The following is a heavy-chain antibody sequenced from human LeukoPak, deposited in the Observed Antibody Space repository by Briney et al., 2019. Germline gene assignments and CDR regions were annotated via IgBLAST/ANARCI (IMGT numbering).Heavy chain of an antibody. V-gene: IGHV4-61*02. CDR2: VYTSGYT. J-gene: IGHJ4*02. CDR3: AKDFKVRGVNYFDY. D-gene: IGHD3-10*01. Sequence: PSETLSLTCTVSGGSISSGSYYWSWIQQPAGKELEWIGRVYTSGYTNYNPSLKSRVTISVDTSKNQFSLKLTSVTAADTAVYYCAKDFKVRGVNYFDYWGQGTLVTVSS. CDR1: GGSISSGSYY.